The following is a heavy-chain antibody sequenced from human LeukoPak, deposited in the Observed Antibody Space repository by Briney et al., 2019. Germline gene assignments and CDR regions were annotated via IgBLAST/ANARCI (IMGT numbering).Heavy chain of an antibody. CDR3: AKSGGYGLIDY. Sequence: SETLSLTCAVSGASISGSGYYWGWIRQPPGKGLEWIGNIYSSGSTYYHASLQNRASKSIGTSNNHFSLRPQSPTPPDPALYFCAKSGGYGLIDYWGQGTRVTVS. D-gene: IGHD1-26*01. J-gene: IGHJ4*02. CDR1: GASISGSGYY. CDR2: IYSSGST. V-gene: IGHV4-39*01.